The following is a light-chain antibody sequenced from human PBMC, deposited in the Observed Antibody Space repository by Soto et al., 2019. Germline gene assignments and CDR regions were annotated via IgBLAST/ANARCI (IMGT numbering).Light chain of an antibody. Sequence: ETVLTQSPGTLSLSPGDRATLSCRASQSVSSNYLAWYQQIPGQAPRLLMYGVTNRATGIPDRFSGSGSGTDFTLTISRLEPEDFAVYYCKQYGDSRYTFGQGTKLEIK. V-gene: IGKV3-20*01. CDR3: KQYGDSRYT. J-gene: IGKJ2*01. CDR1: QSVSSNY. CDR2: GVT.